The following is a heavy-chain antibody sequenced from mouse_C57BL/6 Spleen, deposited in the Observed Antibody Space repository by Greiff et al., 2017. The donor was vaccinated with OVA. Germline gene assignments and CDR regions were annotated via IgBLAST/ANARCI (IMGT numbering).Heavy chain of an antibody. J-gene: IGHJ2*01. Sequence: QVQLKQSGAELARPGASVKMSCKASGYTFTSYTRDGGKKRKGKCGERRGERNKKTGKPTANQKFKDKATLTADKSSSTAYMQRSSLTSEDSAVYDCARGTTVVATMPYDLDYWGQGTTLTVSS. CDR1: GYTFTSYT. CDR3: ARGTTVVATMPYDLDY. CDR2: RNKKTGKP. D-gene: IGHD1-1*01. V-gene: IGHV1-4*01.